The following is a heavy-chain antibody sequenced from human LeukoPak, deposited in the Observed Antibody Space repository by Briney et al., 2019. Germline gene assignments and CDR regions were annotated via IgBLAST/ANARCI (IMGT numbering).Heavy chain of an antibody. D-gene: IGHD3-16*01. CDR3: ARFTLPEGWFDP. J-gene: IGHJ5*02. V-gene: IGHV4-38-2*02. CDR2: IYHSGST. CDR1: GYSISSGYY. Sequence: SETLSLTCTVSGYSISSGYYWGWIWQPPGKGLEWIGSIYHSGSTYYNPSLKSRVTISVDTSKNQFSLKLSSVTAADTAVYYCARFTLPEGWFDPWGQGTLVTVSS.